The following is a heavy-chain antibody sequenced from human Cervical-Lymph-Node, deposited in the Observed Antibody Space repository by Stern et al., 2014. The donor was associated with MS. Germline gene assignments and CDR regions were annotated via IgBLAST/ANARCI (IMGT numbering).Heavy chain of an antibody. J-gene: IGHJ4*02. CDR1: GFTFDDYA. CDR2: ISWNSGGI. D-gene: IGHD1-26*01. Sequence: EVQLEESGGGLVQPGRSLRLSCAASGFTFDDYAMHWVRQAPGKGLEWVSGISWNSGGIGYADSVKGRFTISRDNAKNSLYMQMNSLRTEDTALYYCARIKVIVGAPFDYWGQGTLVTVSS. CDR3: ARIKVIVGAPFDY. V-gene: IGHV3-9*01.